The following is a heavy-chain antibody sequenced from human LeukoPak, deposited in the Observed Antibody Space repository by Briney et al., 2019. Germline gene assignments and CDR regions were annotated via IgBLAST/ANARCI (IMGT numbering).Heavy chain of an antibody. CDR2: IYHSGST. J-gene: IGHJ4*02. V-gene: IGHV4-30-2*01. Sequence: PSETLSLTCAVSGGSISSGGYSWSWIRQPPGKGLEWIGYIYHSGSTYYNPSLKSRVTISVDRSKNQFSLQLNSVTPEDTAVYYCWGAAAGTDYWGQGTLVTVSS. CDR3: WGAAAGTDY. D-gene: IGHD6-13*01. CDR1: GGSISSGGYS.